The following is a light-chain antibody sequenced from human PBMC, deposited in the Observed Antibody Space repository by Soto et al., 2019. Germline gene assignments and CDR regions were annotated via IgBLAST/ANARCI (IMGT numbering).Light chain of an antibody. Sequence: QSVLAQPACVSGSPGQSITISCSGTSSDIGSYNHVAWYQQFPGKSPKLMIYAVSDRPSGVSDRFSGSKSGITASLTISGLQTEDKADYYCISYTDRQSYLFGTGTKVP. J-gene: IGLJ1*01. CDR3: ISYTDRQSYL. CDR1: SSDIGSYNH. V-gene: IGLV2-14*03. CDR2: AVS.